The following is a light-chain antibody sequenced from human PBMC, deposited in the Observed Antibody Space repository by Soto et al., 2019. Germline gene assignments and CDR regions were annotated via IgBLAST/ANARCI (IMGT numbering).Light chain of an antibody. J-gene: IGKJ2*01. CDR2: KAS. Sequence: DIQMTQSPSTLSASVGDRVTITCRASQSISAWLAWYQQKPGKAPKLLIYKASTLDSGVPSRFSGSGSGTEFTLTICSLQPDDFATYYCHQYHSFFNYTFGQGTKLEIK. CDR3: HQYHSFFNYT. CDR1: QSISAW. V-gene: IGKV1-5*03.